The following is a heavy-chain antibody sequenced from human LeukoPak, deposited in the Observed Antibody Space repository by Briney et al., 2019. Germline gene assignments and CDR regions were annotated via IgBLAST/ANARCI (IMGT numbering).Heavy chain of an antibody. CDR2: INSDGRST. CDR3: VREEAGGFDV. J-gene: IGHJ3*01. CDR1: GFTFSSYW. V-gene: IGHV3-74*01. Sequence: PGGSLRLSCAASGFTFSSYWMHWVRQAPGKGLVWVSRINSDGRSTSYADSVKGRFTISRDNAKNTLYLQMNSLRVEDTALYYCVREEAGGFDVWGQGTMVTVSS. D-gene: IGHD2-8*02.